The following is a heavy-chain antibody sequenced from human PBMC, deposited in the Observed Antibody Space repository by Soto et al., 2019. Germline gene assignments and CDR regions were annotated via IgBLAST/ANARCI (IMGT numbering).Heavy chain of an antibody. V-gene: IGHV3-33*01. D-gene: IGHD2-15*01. CDR2: IWYDGSNK. CDR3: ARDELEVVVAAGYGMDV. CDR1: GFTFSSYG. Sequence: QVQLVESGGGVVQPGRSLRLSCAASGFTFSSYGMHWVRQAPGKGLEWVAVIWYDGSNKYYADSVKGRFTISRDNSKNTLYLKMNSLRAEDTAVYYCARDELEVVVAAGYGMDVWGQGTTVTVSS. J-gene: IGHJ6*02.